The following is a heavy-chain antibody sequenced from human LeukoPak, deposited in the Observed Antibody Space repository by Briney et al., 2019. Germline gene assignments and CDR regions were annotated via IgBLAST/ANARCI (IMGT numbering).Heavy chain of an antibody. J-gene: IGHJ5*02. CDR3: ARGGGGSSTVTTYWFDP. D-gene: IGHD4-17*01. CDR2: VYYTRTT. CDR1: GDSISGADYY. Sequence: PSETLSLTCTVSGDSISGADYYWSWIRQPPGKGLEWIGYVYYTRTTFYNPSLKSRLAISVDTSKNQFSLKLNSVTAADTAVYYCARGGGGSSTVTTYWFDPWGQGALVTVSS. V-gene: IGHV4-30-4*01.